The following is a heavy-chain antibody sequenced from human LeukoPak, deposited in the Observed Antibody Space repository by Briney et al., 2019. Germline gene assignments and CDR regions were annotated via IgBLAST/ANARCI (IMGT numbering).Heavy chain of an antibody. D-gene: IGHD3-3*01. V-gene: IGHV3-66*01. J-gene: IGHJ3*02. CDR3: ARVFWEKDGFIGAFDI. Sequence: GGSLRLSCAASGFTVSSNYMSWVRQAPGKGLEWVSVIYSGDSTYYADSVKGRFTISRDNSKNTLYLQMNSLRAEDTAVYYCARVFWEKDGFIGAFDIWGQGTMVTVSS. CDR1: GFTVSSNY. CDR2: IYSGDST.